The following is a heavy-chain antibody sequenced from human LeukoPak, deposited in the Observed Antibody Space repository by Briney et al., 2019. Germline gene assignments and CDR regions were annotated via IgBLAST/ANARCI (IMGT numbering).Heavy chain of an antibody. CDR2: ISAYNGNT. CDR3: ARAPRLWPDAFDI. D-gene: IGHD5-18*01. CDR1: GYTLTELS. J-gene: IGHJ3*02. Sequence: ASVKVSCKVSGYTLTELSMHWVRQAPGQGLEWMGWISAYNGNTNYAQKLQGRVTMTTDTSTSTAYMELRSLRSDDTAVYYCARAPRLWPDAFDIWGQGTMVTVSS. V-gene: IGHV1-18*01.